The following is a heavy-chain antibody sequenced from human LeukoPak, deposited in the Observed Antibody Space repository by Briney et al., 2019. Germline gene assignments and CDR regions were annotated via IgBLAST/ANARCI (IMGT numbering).Heavy chain of an antibody. J-gene: IGHJ4*02. CDR3: TSTYYDFWSGYNAPFDY. CDR2: IRSKAYGGTT. D-gene: IGHD3-3*01. V-gene: IGHV3-49*03. CDR1: GFTFGDYA. Sequence: PGGSLRLSCTASGFTFGDYAMSWFRQAPGKGLEWVGFIRSKAYGGTTEYAASVKGRFTISRDDSKSIAYLQMNSLKTEDTAVYYCTSTYYDFWSGYNAPFDYWGQGTLVTVSS.